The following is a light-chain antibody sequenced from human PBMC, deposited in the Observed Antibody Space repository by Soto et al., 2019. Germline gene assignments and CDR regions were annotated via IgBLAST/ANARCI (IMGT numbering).Light chain of an antibody. J-gene: IGKJ4*01. CDR3: QQSHSAPLT. CDR2: SAS. Sequence: DIQMTQSPSSLSASVGDRVTITCRASQSISTFLLWYQQKPGKAPTGLIYSASKLESGVPSRFSGSGSGPDFTLTISNLQPEDFATYYCQQSHSAPLTCGGGTKVEMK. V-gene: IGKV1-39*01. CDR1: QSISTF.